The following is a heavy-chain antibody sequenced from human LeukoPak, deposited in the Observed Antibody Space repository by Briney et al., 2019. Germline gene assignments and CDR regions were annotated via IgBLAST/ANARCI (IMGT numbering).Heavy chain of an antibody. CDR3: AKANTYYYDSSGYYRPYDAFDI. D-gene: IGHD3-22*01. CDR1: GFTFSSYA. CDR2: ISGSGGST. V-gene: IGHV3-23*01. J-gene: IGHJ3*02. Sequence: GGSLRLSCAASGFTFSSYAMSWVRQAPGKGLEWVSAISGSGGSTYYAESVKGRFTISRDNSKNTLYLQMNSLRAEDTAVYYCAKANTYYYDSSGYYRPYDAFDIWGQGTMVTVSS.